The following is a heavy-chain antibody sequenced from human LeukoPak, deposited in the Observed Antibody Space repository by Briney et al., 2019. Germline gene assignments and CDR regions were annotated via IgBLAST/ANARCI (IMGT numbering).Heavy chain of an antibody. D-gene: IGHD5-18*01. V-gene: IGHV3-9*01. CDR2: ISWNSGSI. CDR3: AKDHSYGMTYFDY. CDR1: GFTFDDYA. J-gene: IGHJ4*02. Sequence: QPGGSLRLSCAASGFTFDDYAMHWVRQAPGKGLEWVSGISWNSGSIGYADSVKGRFTISRDNAKNSLYLQMNSLRAEDTALYYCAKDHSYGMTYFDYWGQGTLVTVSS.